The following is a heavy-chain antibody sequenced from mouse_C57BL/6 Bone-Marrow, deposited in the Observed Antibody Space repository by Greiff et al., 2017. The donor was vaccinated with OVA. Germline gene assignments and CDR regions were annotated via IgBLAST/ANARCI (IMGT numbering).Heavy chain of an antibody. CDR3: ARSGYYGSFFSDY. D-gene: IGHD1-1*01. CDR2: IFPGRGST. Sequence: VQLQESGPELVKPGASVKISCKASGYTFTDYYINWVKQRPGQGLEWIGWIFPGRGSTYYNEKFKGKATLTVDKSSSTAYMLLSSLTSEDSAVYVCARSGYYGSFFSDYWGQGTTLTVSS. CDR1: GYTFTDYY. J-gene: IGHJ2*01. V-gene: IGHV1-75*01.